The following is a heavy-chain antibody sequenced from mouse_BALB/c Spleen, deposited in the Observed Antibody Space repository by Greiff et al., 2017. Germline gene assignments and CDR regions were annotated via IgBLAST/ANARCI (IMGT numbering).Heavy chain of an antibody. CDR3: ARERYDGPYAMDY. V-gene: IGHV5-6*01. Sequence: EVQLVESGGDLVKPGGSLKLSCAASGFTFSSYGMSWVRQTPDKRLEWVATISSGGSYTYYPDSVKGRFTISRDNAKNTLYLQMSSLKSEDTAMYYCARERYDGPYAMDYWGQGTSVTVSS. CDR1: GFTFSSYG. CDR2: ISSGGSYT. J-gene: IGHJ4*01. D-gene: IGHD2-14*01.